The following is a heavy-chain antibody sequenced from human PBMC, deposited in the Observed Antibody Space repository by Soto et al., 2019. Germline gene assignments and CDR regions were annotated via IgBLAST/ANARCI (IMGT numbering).Heavy chain of an antibody. J-gene: IGHJ5*02. CDR1: GFTFSSYS. D-gene: IGHD3-22*01. CDR3: AREEYYYDSSGPRGWFDP. CDR2: ISSSSSTI. V-gene: IGHV3-48*02. Sequence: LRLSCAASGFTFSSYSMNWVRQAPGKGLEWVSYISSSSSTIYYADSVKGRFTISRDNAKNSLYLQMNSLRDEDTAVYYCAREEYYYDSSGPRGWFDPWGQGTLVTVSS.